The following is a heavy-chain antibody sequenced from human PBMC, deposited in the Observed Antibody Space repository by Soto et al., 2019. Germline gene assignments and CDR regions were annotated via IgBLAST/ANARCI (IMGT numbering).Heavy chain of an antibody. CDR2: ITSDSSTI. J-gene: IGHJ6*02. Sequence: GGSLRLSCAASGFTFSSYSINWVRQAPGKGLEWFSYITSDSSTISYADSVKGRFTVSRDNAKNSLYLQMNSLRDEDTAVHYCARVGRGVYGMDVWGQGTSVTVSS. D-gene: IGHD2-8*01. V-gene: IGHV3-48*02. CDR3: ARVGRGVYGMDV. CDR1: GFTFSSYS.